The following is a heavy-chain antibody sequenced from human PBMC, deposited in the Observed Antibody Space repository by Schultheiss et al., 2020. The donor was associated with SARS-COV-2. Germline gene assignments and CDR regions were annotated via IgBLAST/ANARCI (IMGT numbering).Heavy chain of an antibody. CDR3: ARGLTIAARPNAFDI. V-gene: IGHV4-4*02. CDR2: IFHNGNT. D-gene: IGHD6-6*01. J-gene: IGHJ3*02. Sequence: SETLSLTCAVSGDSISSSNWWSWVRQPPGKGLEWIGEIFHNGNTNYNPSLKSRVTISVDKSKNQFSLKLSSVTAADTAVYYCARGLTIAARPNAFDIWGQGTMVTVSS. CDR1: GDSISSSNW.